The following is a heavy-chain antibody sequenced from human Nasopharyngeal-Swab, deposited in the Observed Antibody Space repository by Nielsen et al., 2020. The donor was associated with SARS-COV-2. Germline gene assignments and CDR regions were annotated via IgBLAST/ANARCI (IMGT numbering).Heavy chain of an antibody. D-gene: IGHD6-13*01. Sequence: WAGQAPGQGLEGMGWINAGNGNTKYSQKFQGRVTITRDTSASTAYMELTSLRSEDTAVYYCARDLWSSSSWYALELTRGIDPWGQGTLVTVSS. CDR2: INAGNGNT. CDR3: ARDLWSSSSWYALELTRGIDP. V-gene: IGHV1-3*01. J-gene: IGHJ5*02.